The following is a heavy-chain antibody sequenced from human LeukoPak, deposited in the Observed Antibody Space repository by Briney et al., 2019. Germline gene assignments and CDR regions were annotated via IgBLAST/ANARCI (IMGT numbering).Heavy chain of an antibody. CDR3: AGGRSSVLGY. J-gene: IGHJ4*02. CDR2: IYYSGTT. D-gene: IGHD6-19*01. V-gene: IGHV4-39*01. Sequence: PSETLSLTCTVSGGSISSSTYYWGWIRQPPGKGLEWIGSIYYSGTTSYPPSLKSRVTISADTSKNQFSPKLSSVTAADTAVYYCAGGRSSVLGYWGQGTLVTVSS. CDR1: GGSISSSTYY.